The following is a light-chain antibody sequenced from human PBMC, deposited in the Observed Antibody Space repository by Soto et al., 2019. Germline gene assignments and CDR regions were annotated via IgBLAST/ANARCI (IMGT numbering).Light chain of an antibody. Sequence: QALVTQEPSLTVSPGGTVTLTCASSTGAVTSGHYPNWFQQKPGQAPRALIYSTNKKHSWTPARVSGSLLGGKAALTLSGVQPEDEAEYYCLLYYGGAQPVVFGGGTQLTVL. V-gene: IGLV7-43*01. J-gene: IGLJ2*01. CDR1: TGAVTSGHY. CDR3: LLYYGGAQPVV. CDR2: STN.